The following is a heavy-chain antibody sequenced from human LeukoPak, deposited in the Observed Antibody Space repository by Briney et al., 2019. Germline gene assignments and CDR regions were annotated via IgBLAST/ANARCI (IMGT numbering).Heavy chain of an antibody. CDR2: INHSGST. CDR1: GGPLSSGRHS. CDR3: ARAHSYGYPGRAFDI. D-gene: IGHD5-18*01. Sequence: PSETLSLTCAVSGGPLSSGRHSWGWIRQPPGKGLEWIGEINHSGSTNYNPSLKSRVTISVDTSKNQFSLKLSSVTAADTAVYYCARAHSYGYPGRAFDIWGQGTMVTVSS. V-gene: IGHV4-30-2*01. J-gene: IGHJ3*02.